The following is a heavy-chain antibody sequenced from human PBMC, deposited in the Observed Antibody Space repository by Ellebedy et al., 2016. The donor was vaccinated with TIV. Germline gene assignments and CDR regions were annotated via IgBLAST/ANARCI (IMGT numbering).Heavy chain of an antibody. CDR1: GFTFSSYA. CDR2: ISRSGGRT. CDR3: AIQLWQPEY. D-gene: IGHD5-18*01. J-gene: IGHJ4*02. V-gene: IGHV3-23*01. Sequence: PGGSLRLSCAASGFTFSSYAMSWVRQAPGKGLEWVPSISRSGGRTYSADSVKGRFTISRDNSKDTLFLQMNSLRAEDTALYYCAIQLWQPEYWGQGTLVTVSS.